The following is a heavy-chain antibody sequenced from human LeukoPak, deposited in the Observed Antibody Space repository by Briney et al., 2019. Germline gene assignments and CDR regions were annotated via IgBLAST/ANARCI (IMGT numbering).Heavy chain of an antibody. J-gene: IGHJ4*02. D-gene: IGHD5-18*01. V-gene: IGHV1-69*05. CDR3: ARATPARYSYGLYYFDY. Sequence: SVKVSCKASGGTFSSYAISWVRQAPGQGLEWMGRIIPIFGTANYAQKFQGRVTITTDESTSTAYMELSSLRSEDTAVYYCARATPARYSYGLYYFDYWGQGTLVTVSS. CDR1: GGTFSSYA. CDR2: IIPIFGTA.